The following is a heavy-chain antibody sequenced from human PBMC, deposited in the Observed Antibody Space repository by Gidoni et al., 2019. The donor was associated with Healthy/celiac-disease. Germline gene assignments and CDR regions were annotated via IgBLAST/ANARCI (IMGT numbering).Heavy chain of an antibody. V-gene: IGHV3-23*01. D-gene: IGHD3-3*01. Sequence: FTISRDNSKNTLYLQMNSLRAEETAVYYCAKEPLECLQEKSFYYWGQGTLVTVSS. J-gene: IGHJ4*02. CDR3: AKEPLECLQEKSFYY.